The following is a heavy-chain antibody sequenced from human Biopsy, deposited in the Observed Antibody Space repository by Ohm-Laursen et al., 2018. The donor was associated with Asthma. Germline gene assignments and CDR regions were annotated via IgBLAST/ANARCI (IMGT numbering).Heavy chain of an antibody. D-gene: IGHD6-13*01. CDR1: SGSGGYMRSGNYY. V-gene: IGHV4-39*01. Sequence: SDTLSLTCSLSSGSGGYMRSGNYYWGWIRQPPGKGLGWIGSIYYSGTTYYNPSLVSRVTVSADTTKNQFSLKLTSVTAADTAVYYCVRGSSSWHHGPFHYYYGLDVWGQGTTATVSS. CDR3: VRGSSSWHHGPFHYYYGLDV. J-gene: IGHJ6*02. CDR2: IYYSGTT.